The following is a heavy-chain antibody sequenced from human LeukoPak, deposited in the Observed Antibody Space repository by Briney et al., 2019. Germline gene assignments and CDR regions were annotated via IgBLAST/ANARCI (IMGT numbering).Heavy chain of an antibody. J-gene: IGHJ4*02. CDR1: GFPFSSYW. D-gene: IGHD6-6*01. Sequence: DPGGSLRLSCVASGFPFSSYWMTWVRQAPGKGLEWVANIKHDGSVKYYVDSVKGRFTISRDNAKNSLYLQMNSLRAEDTAVYNCARIGYSSSSLDFWGRGTLVTVSS. CDR2: IKHDGSVK. CDR3: ARIGYSSSSLDF. V-gene: IGHV3-7*03.